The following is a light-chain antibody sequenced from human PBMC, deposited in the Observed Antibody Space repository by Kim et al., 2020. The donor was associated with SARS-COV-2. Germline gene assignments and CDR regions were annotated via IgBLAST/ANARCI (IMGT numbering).Light chain of an antibody. J-gene: IGLJ1*01. CDR2: DVI. CDR1: SSDVGGYNY. V-gene: IGLV2-14*03. Sequence: QSALTQPASVSGSPGQSITISCTGTSSDVGGYNYVSWYQQLPGKAPKLLIYDVINRPSGVSNRFSGSKSGNTASLTISGLQAEDEADYYCCSYARGSAYVFGPGTKVTVL. CDR3: CSYARGSAYV.